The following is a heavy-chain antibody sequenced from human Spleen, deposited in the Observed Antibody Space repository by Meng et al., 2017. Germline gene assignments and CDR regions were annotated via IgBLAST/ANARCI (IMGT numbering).Heavy chain of an antibody. CDR2: IYYSGKT. J-gene: IGHJ5*02. D-gene: IGHD6-13*01. CDR1: GRSISSSSDY. Sequence: QLHPQESGPGLVKLSETLSLTCTVSGRSISSSSDYWGWIRQPPGKGLEWIGSIYYSGKTYYNPSLKSRITISVDTSKNQFSLKVNSVTAADTAIYYCARDLLTPPIAAAGTISWGQGTLVTVSS. V-gene: IGHV4-39*07. CDR3: ARDLLTPPIAAAGTIS.